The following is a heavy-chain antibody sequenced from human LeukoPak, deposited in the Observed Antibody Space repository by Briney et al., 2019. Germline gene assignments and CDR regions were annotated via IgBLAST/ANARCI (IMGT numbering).Heavy chain of an antibody. CDR2: ISGSGGSK. D-gene: IGHD6-19*01. J-gene: IGHJ5*02. CDR3: AKDSEVAASPDWFDP. CDR1: GFTFSSYA. Sequence: GGSLRLSCAASGFTFSSYAMSWVRQAPGKGLEWVSAISGSGGSKYYADSVKARFTISRENNKKTLYLQMNSLRAEDTAVYYCAKDSEVAASPDWFDPWGQGTLVTVSS. V-gene: IGHV3-23*01.